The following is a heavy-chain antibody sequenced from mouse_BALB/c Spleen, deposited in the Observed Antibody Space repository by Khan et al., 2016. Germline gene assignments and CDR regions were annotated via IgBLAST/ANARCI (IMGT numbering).Heavy chain of an antibody. J-gene: IGHJ2*01. D-gene: IGHD2-4*01. CDR3: ARGRAMITTPFGY. V-gene: IGHV1-77*01. CDR1: GYTFTDSV. CDR2: IYPGSGST. Sequence: VQLQESGPELVKPGASVKMSCKASGYTFTDSVISWVKQRTGQGLEWIGEIYPGSGSTYYNEKFKGKATLTADKSSNTAYMQLSSLTSEDSAVYVCARGRAMITTPFGYWGQGTTLTVSS.